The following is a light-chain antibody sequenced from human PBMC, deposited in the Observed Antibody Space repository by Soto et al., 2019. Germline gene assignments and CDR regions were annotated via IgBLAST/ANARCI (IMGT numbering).Light chain of an antibody. V-gene: IGLV2-14*01. CDR2: EVS. CDR3: SSYRSTITYV. CDR1: SSDVGGYNY. J-gene: IGLJ1*01. Sequence: QSVLTQPASVSGSPGQSITISCTGTSSDVGGYNYVSWYQQHPGKAPKLMIYEVSNRPSGVSNRFSGSKSDNTASLTISGRQAEDEADYYCSSYRSTITYVFGTGTKVTVL.